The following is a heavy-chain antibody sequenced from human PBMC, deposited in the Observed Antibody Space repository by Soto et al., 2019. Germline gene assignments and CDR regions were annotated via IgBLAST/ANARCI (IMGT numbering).Heavy chain of an antibody. CDR2: IRSKAYGGTT. J-gene: IGHJ5*02. V-gene: IGHV3-49*03. CDR1: GFTFGDYA. Sequence: PGGSLRLSCTASGFTFGDYAMSWFRQAPGKGLEWVGFIRSKAYGGTTEYAASVKGRFTISRDDSKSIAYLQMNSLKTEDTAVYYCTRVKYYDSSGYYAPCGQGTLVTVSS. CDR3: TRVKYYDSSGYYAP. D-gene: IGHD3-22*01.